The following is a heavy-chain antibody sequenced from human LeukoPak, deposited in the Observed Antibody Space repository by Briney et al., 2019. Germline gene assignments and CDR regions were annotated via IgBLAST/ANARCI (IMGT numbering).Heavy chain of an antibody. J-gene: IGHJ6*03. D-gene: IGHD5-18*01. CDR1: GGSISSNNYF. Sequence: SETPSLTCTVSGGSISSNNYFWGWIRQPPGRGLEWIGSIYYSGSAYYNPSLKSRVTISVDTSKNQFSLKLSSVTAADTAVYYCARGRGYSYGYKYYYMDVWGKGTTITVSS. CDR3: ARGRGYSYGYKYYYMDV. CDR2: IYYSGSA. V-gene: IGHV4-39*07.